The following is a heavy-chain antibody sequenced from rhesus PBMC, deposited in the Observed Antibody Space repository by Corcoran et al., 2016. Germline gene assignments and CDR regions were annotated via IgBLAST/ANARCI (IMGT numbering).Heavy chain of an antibody. J-gene: IGHJ4*01. D-gene: IGHD6S26*01. V-gene: IGHV2-1*01. Sequence: QVTLKESGPALVKPTQTLTLTCTFSGFSLSTSGMGVGWIRQPSRKTLGWLALIYWDDDKRYSTSLKSRLTISKDPSKNQVFLTMTNMDPVDTATYYCARVRGSSVTIFDYWGQGVLVTVSS. CDR1: GFSLSTSGMG. CDR2: IYWDDDK. CDR3: ARVRGSSVTIFDY.